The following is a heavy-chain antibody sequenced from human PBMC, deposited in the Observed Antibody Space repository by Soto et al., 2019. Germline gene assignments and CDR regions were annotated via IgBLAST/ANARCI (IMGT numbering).Heavy chain of an antibody. CDR1: GGSFSGYY. J-gene: IGHJ6*02. V-gene: IGHV4-34*01. CDR3: AIAGDLGHSYGTDV. Sequence: SETLSLTCAVYGGSFSGYYWSWIRQPPWKGLEWIGEINHSGITNYNPSLKSRVTTSVDTSKNHFSLQLSSVTAADTAGYYCAIAGDLGHSYGTDVWGQGNTVTVSS. CDR2: INHSGIT. D-gene: IGHD3-16*01.